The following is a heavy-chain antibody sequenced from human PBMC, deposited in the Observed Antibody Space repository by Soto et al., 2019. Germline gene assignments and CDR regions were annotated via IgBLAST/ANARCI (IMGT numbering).Heavy chain of an antibody. V-gene: IGHV4-59*01. CDR3: VREKVTMIVGFYYFDY. Sequence: SETLSLTCVVSGGSLSSYYWSWIRQPPGKGLEWIGYIYYSGSTNYNPSLKSRVNISVDTSKNQFSLKLSSVTAADTAVYYCVREKVTMIVGFYYFDYWGQGTRVTVSS. D-gene: IGHD3-22*01. CDR2: IYYSGST. CDR1: GGSLSSYY. J-gene: IGHJ4*02.